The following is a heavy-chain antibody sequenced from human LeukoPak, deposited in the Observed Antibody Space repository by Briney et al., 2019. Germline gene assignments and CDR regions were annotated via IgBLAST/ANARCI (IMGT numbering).Heavy chain of an antibody. CDR2: INHSGST. CDR1: GGSFSGYY. D-gene: IGHD2-15*01. J-gene: IGHJ3*02. V-gene: IGHV4-34*01. Sequence: SETLSLTCAVYGGSFSGYYWSWIRQPPGKGLECIGEINHSGSTNYNPSLKSRVTISVDTSKNQFSLKLSSVTAADTAVYYCASRYCSGGSCASDAFDIWGQGTMVTVSS. CDR3: ASRYCSGGSCASDAFDI.